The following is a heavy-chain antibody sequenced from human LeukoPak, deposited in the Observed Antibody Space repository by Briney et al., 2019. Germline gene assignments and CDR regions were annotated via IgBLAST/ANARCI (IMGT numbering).Heavy chain of an antibody. Sequence: PSETLSLTCAVSGGSISSSNWWSWVRQPPGKGLEWIGEIYHSGSTNYNPSLKSRVTISVDTSKNQFSLKLSSVTAADTAVYYCARGRPDSSSRHLKYYFDYWGQGTLVTVSS. J-gene: IGHJ4*02. D-gene: IGHD6-13*01. CDR2: IYHSGST. CDR1: GGSISSSNW. CDR3: ARGRPDSSSRHLKYYFDY. V-gene: IGHV4-4*02.